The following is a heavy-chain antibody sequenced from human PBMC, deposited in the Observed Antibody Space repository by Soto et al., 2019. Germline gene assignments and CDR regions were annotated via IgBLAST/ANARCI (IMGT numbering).Heavy chain of an antibody. CDR1: SFTFSIYW. Sequence: GGSLRLSCAASSFTFSIYWMHWVRQAPGKGLVWVSHVNGDGSTTDYADSVKGRFTISRDNAKNTLYLQMNSLRAEDTAVYYCARSSIDTYGRVFDYWGQGTLVTVSS. V-gene: IGHV3-74*01. D-gene: IGHD4-17*01. J-gene: IGHJ4*02. CDR3: ARSSIDTYGRVFDY. CDR2: VNGDGSTT.